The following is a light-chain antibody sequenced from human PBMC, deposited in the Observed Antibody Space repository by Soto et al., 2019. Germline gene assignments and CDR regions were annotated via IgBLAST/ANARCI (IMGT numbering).Light chain of an antibody. CDR2: GAS. CDR1: QSVSSN. J-gene: IGKJ1*01. V-gene: IGKV3-15*01. Sequence: EIVMTQSPATLSVSPGERATLSCRASQSVSSNLAWYQQKPGPAPRLLTYGASTRATGIPARFSGSGSGTEFTLTISSLQSEDFAVYYCQQYNNWPRTFGQGTKVDIK. CDR3: QQYNNWPRT.